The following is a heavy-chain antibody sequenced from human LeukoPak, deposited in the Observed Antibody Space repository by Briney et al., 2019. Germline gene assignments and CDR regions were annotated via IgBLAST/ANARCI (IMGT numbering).Heavy chain of an antibody. D-gene: IGHD6-13*01. CDR2: ISSSGSTI. J-gene: IGHJ4*02. Sequence: PGRSLRLSCAASGFTFSSYEMNWVRQAPGKGLEWVSYISSSGSTIYYADSVKGRFTISRDNAKNSLYLQMNSLRAEDTAVYYCARDRHPSSTTKVPFDNWGQGTLVTVSS. CDR3: ARDRHPSSTTKVPFDN. CDR1: GFTFSSYE. V-gene: IGHV3-48*03.